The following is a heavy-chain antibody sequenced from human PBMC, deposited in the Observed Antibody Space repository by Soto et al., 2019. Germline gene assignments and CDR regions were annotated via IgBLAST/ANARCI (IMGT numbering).Heavy chain of an antibody. CDR3: ARETKNPLYYYYYMDV. Sequence: GGSLRLSCAASGFTVSSNYMSWVRQAPGKGLEWVSVIYSGGSTYYADSVKGRFTISRDNSKNTLYLQMNSLRAEDTAVYYCARETKNPLYYYYYMDVWGKGTTVTVSS. J-gene: IGHJ6*03. CDR1: GFTVSSNY. V-gene: IGHV3-66*01. CDR2: IYSGGST.